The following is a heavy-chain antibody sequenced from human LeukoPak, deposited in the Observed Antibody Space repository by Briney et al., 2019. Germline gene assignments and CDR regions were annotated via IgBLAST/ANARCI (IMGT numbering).Heavy chain of an antibody. J-gene: IGHJ6*02. D-gene: IGHD3-10*01. CDR1: GYTFSSYG. CDR2: INPNSGGT. V-gene: IGHV1-2*04. CDR3: ARAPKLLWFGELLSYYYYGMDV. Sequence: ASVKVSCKASGYTFSSYGINWVRQAPGQGLEWMGWINPNSGGTNYAQKFQGWVTMTRDTSISTAYMELSRLRSDDTAVYYCARAPKLLWFGELLSYYYYGMDVWGQGTTVTVPS.